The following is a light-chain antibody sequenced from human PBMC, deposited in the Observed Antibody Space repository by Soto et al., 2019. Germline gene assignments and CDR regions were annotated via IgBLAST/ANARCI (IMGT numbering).Light chain of an antibody. CDR1: HSLLNTEGTTF. V-gene: IGKV2-24*01. Sequence: DVVMTQTPLTAPVTLGQPASISCRSSHSLLNTEGTTFLSWLHQRPGQAPRLLIYKISNRLAGVSDRFSGSGAGTEFTLTISRVEAEDVGIYYCMQVAHYSYTFGQGTKLEIK. CDR2: KIS. CDR3: MQVAHYSYT. J-gene: IGKJ2*01.